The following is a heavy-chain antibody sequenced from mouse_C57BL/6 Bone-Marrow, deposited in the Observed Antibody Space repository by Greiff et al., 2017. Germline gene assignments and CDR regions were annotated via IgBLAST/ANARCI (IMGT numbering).Heavy chain of an antibody. V-gene: IGHV5-15*01. J-gene: IGHJ4*01. CDR1: GFTFSDYG. Sequence: EVMLVESGGGLVQPGGSLKLSCAASGFTFSDYGMAWVRQAPRKGPEWVAFISNLAYSIYYADTVTGRFTISRGNAKNTLYLEMSSLRSEDTAMYYCARHLYAMDYWGQGTSVTVSS. CDR2: ISNLAYSI. CDR3: ARHLYAMDY.